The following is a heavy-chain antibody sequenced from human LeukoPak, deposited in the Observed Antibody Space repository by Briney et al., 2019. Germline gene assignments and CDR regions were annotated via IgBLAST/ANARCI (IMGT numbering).Heavy chain of an antibody. Sequence: GGSLRLSCAASGFTFSSYAMHWVRQAPGKGLEWVAVISYDGSNKYYADSVKGRFTISRDNSKNTLYLQMNSLRAEDTAVYYCAKDDWGLQWLTHYDKWGQGTLVTVSS. V-gene: IGHV3-30*04. CDR3: AKDDWGLQWLTHYDK. CDR2: ISYDGSNK. J-gene: IGHJ4*02. D-gene: IGHD3-22*01. CDR1: GFTFSSYA.